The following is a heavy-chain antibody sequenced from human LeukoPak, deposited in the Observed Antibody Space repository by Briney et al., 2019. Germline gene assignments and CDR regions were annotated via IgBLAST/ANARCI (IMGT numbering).Heavy chain of an antibody. CDR1: GYTFTGCY. CDR3: ARDPFSSDGAYNWFDR. CDR2: INPNSGGT. V-gene: IGHV1-2*02. Sequence: GASVTVSCKASGYTFTGCYMHWVRQAPGQGLEWMGWINPNSGGTNYAQKFQGRVTMTRDTSISTAYMELSRLRSDDTAVYYCARDPFSSDGAYNWFDRWGQGTLVTVSS. D-gene: IGHD6-19*01. J-gene: IGHJ5*02.